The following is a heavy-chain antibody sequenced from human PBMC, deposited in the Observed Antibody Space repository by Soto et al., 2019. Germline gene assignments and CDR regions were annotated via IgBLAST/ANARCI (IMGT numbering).Heavy chain of an antibody. CDR1: DLSFSNAY. Sequence: EVQLVESGGGLVKPGESLRLSCAASDLSFSNAYINWVRQAPGKGLEWVGRIKSKTDGGKIDYAAPVKGRFIISRDDSSNTVYLQMNSLKTEDTAVYYCTTRGALGYWGQGTLVTVSS. J-gene: IGHJ4*02. D-gene: IGHD2-15*01. V-gene: IGHV3-15*07. CDR3: TTRGALGY. CDR2: IKSKTDGGKI.